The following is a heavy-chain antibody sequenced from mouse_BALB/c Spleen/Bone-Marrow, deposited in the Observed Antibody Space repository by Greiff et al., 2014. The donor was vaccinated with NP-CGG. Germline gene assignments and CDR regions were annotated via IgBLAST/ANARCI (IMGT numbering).Heavy chain of an antibody. D-gene: IGHD1-1*01. J-gene: IGHJ3*01. CDR3: AAYYYGSSQFAY. Sequence: VQLKESGAELVKPGASVKLSCTASGFNIKDTYMHWVKQRPEQGLEWIGRIDPANGNTKYDPKFQGKATITAGPSSNTAYLQLSSLTSEDTAVYYCAAYYYGSSQFAYWGQGTLVTVSA. V-gene: IGHV14-3*02. CDR1: GFNIKDTY. CDR2: IDPANGNT.